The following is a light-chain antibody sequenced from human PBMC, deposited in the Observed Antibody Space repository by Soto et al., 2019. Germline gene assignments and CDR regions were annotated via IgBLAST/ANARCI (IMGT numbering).Light chain of an antibody. CDR1: QSISSY. CDR3: QQSYSTPLT. CDR2: AAS. Sequence: DIQMTQSPSSLSASVGDRVTITCRASQSISSYLNWYQQKPGKAPKLLIYAASSLQSGVPSRFSGSGSGTDFTLTISSLQPEDFATYYCQQSYSTPLTFVGGTKLDIK. J-gene: IGKJ4*01. V-gene: IGKV1-39*01.